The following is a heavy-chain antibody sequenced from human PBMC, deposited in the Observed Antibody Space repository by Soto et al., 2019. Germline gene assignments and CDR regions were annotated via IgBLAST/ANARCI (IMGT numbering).Heavy chain of an antibody. V-gene: IGHV5-10-1*01. CDR1: GYTFTSYW. CDR3: QISPHGEMATSNWFDP. J-gene: IGHJ5*02. D-gene: IGHD5-12*01. Sequence: PGESLKISCKGYGYTFTSYWISWVRQMPGKGLEWMGRIDPSDSYTNYSPSFQGHVTISADKSISTAYLQWSSLKASDTAMYYCQISPHGEMATSNWFDPRGKGILGTVPS. CDR2: IDPSDSYT.